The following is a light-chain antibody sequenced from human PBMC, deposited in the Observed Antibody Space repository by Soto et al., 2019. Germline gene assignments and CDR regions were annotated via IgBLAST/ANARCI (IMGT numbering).Light chain of an antibody. Sequence: EIVLTQSPDTLSLSPGESATLSCRASQSVRNSYLAWYQQKPGRAPRLLIHATSNRATGIPDRFSGSGSGTDFTLTISRLEPEDFALFYCQQYDDSITFGQGTRLEIE. CDR1: QSVRNSY. CDR3: QQYDDSIT. J-gene: IGKJ5*01. V-gene: IGKV3-20*01. CDR2: ATS.